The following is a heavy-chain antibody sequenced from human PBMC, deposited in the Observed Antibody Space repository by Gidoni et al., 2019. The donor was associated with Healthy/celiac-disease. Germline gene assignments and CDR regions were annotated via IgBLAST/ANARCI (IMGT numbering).Heavy chain of an antibody. CDR1: GGSISSYY. CDR2: SYTSGST. V-gene: IGHV4-4*07. CDR3: ARDPGGRIAVAGPRGWYFDL. D-gene: IGHD6-19*01. J-gene: IGHJ2*01. Sequence: QVQLQASGPGLVKPSETLSLTCTVSGGSISSYYWSWIRQPAGKGLEWIGRSYTSGSTNYNHDLKSGVNMSVDTSKNQFSLKLSSVTAADTAVYYCARDPGGRIAVAGPRGWYFDLWGRGTLVTVSS.